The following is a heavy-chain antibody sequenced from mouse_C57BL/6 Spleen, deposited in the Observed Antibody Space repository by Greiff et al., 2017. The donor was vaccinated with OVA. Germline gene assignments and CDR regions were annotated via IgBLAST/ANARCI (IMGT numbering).Heavy chain of an antibody. Sequence: QVQLQQSGPELVKPGASVKISCKASGYAFSSSWMNWVKQRPGKGLEWIGRIYPGDGDTNYNGKFKGKATLTADKSSSTAYMQLSSLTSEDSAVYFCAREFKGYDDYWGQGTTLTVSS. V-gene: IGHV1-82*01. CDR3: AREFKGYDDY. J-gene: IGHJ2*01. CDR1: GYAFSSSW. CDR2: IYPGDGDT. D-gene: IGHD2-2*01.